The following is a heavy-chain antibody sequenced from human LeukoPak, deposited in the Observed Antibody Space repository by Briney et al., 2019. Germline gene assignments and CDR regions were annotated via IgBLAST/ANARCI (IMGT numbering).Heavy chain of an antibody. J-gene: IGHJ6*02. CDR3: ARIAEADYYYYGMDV. CDR2: INPNSGGT. CDR1: GGTFSSYA. V-gene: IGHV1-2*02. Sequence: ASVKVSCKASGGTFSSYAISWVRQAPGQGLEWMGWINPNSGGTNYAQKFQGRVTMTRDTSISTAYMELSRLRSDDTAVYYCARIAEADYYYYGMDVWGQGTTVTVSS. D-gene: IGHD6-13*01.